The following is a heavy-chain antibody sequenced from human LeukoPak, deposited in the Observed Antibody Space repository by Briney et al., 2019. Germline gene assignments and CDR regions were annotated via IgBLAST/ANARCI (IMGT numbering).Heavy chain of an antibody. CDR1: GYTFTSYA. Sequence: ASVKVSCKASGYTFTSYAMHWVRQAPGQRLEWMGWINAGNGNTKYSQKFQGRVTMTTDTSTSTAYMELRSLRSDDTAVYYCARESRSPGLYSSSWYHPIDYWGQETLVTVSS. D-gene: IGHD6-13*01. CDR3: ARESRSPGLYSSSWYHPIDY. J-gene: IGHJ4*02. CDR2: INAGNGNT. V-gene: IGHV1-3*01.